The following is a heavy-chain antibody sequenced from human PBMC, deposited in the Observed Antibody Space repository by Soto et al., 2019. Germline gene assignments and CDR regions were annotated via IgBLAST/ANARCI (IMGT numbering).Heavy chain of an antibody. J-gene: IGHJ4*02. Sequence: GAPVKVSCKASGYTFSSYALHWVRQAPGQRLEWMGWINGGNRQTKYSQKFHGRVTFTRDTSASTAYLDLSSLRSEDTAVYYCARDPYYYDSSGYFTSWGQGTQVTVSS. CDR1: GYTFSSYA. V-gene: IGHV1-3*01. CDR2: INGGNRQT. D-gene: IGHD3-22*01. CDR3: ARDPYYYDSSGYFTS.